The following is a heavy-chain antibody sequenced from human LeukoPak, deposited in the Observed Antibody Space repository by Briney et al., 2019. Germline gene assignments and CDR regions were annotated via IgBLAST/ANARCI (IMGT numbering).Heavy chain of an antibody. J-gene: IGHJ4*02. Sequence: SETLSLTCTVSGGSISSSSYYWGWIRQPPGKGLEWIGSIYYSGSTYYNPSLKSRVTISVDTSKNQFSLKLSSVTAADMAVYYCARNYDFWSGYGPFDYWGQGTLVTVSS. CDR3: ARNYDFWSGYGPFDY. CDR1: GGSISSSSYY. CDR2: IYYSGST. V-gene: IGHV4-39*01. D-gene: IGHD3-3*01.